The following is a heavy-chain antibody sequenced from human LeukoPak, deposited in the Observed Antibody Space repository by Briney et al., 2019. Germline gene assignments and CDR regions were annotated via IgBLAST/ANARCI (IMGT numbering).Heavy chain of an antibody. V-gene: IGHV3-21*01. CDR1: GFTFSSYS. D-gene: IGHD1-26*01. CDR3: ARDSGSSSLFDI. CDR2: ISSSSSYK. J-gene: IGHJ3*02. Sequence: KSGGSLRLSGAASGFTFSSYSMNWVRQAPGKGLEWVSSISSSSSYKYYADSVKGRFTISRDNAKNSLYLQMNSLRAEDTAVYYCARDSGSSSLFDIWGQGTMVTVSS.